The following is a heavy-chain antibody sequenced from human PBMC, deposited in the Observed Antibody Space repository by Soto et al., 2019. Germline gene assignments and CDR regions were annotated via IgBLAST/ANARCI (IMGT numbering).Heavy chain of an antibody. CDR3: ARVVFYEYCTNGVCMGPGFDYYYGMDV. CDR1: GFTFSSYS. CDR2: ISSSSSYI. Sequence: EVQLVESGGGLVKPGGSLRLSCAASGFTFSSYSMNWVRQAPGKGLEWVSSISSSSSYIYYADSVKGRFTISRDNAKNPLYLQMNSLRAEDTAVYYCARVVFYEYCTNGVCMGPGFDYYYGMDVWGQGTTVTVSS. V-gene: IGHV3-21*01. D-gene: IGHD2-8*01. J-gene: IGHJ6*02.